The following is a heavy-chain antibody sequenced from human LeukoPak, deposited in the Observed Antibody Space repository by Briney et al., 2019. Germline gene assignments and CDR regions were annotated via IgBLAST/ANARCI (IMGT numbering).Heavy chain of an antibody. CDR2: INHSGTT. Sequence: PSETLSLPCAVYGGSFSGYYWSWIRQPPGKGLEWSGEINHSGTTNYSPSLKTRVTISVDTSKNQYSLKLSSVTAADTAVYYCARGLDSPPIQLWAQGTLVTVSS. J-gene: IGHJ4*02. CDR1: GGSFSGYY. D-gene: IGHD5-18*01. CDR3: ARGLDSPPIQL. V-gene: IGHV4-34*01.